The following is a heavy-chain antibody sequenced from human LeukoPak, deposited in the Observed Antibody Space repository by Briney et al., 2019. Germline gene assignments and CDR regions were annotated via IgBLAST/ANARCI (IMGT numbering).Heavy chain of an antibody. V-gene: IGHV3-48*03. CDR3: ARYSGYQTYYYYYGMDV. CDR1: GFTFSSYE. J-gene: IGHJ6*02. CDR2: ISSSCSTI. Sequence: GGSLRLPCAASGFTFSSYEMNWVRQAPGKGLEGVSYISSSCSTIYYADSVKGRFTISRDNAKNSLYLQMNSLRAEDTAVYYCARYSGYQTYYYYYGMDVWGQGTTVTVSS. D-gene: IGHD5-12*01.